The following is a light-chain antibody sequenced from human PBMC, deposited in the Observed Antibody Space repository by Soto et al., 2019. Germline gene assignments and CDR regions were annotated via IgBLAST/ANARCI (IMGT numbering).Light chain of an antibody. CDR1: QSVSSSY. Sequence: EIVLTQSPGTLSLSPGXRATLSCRASQSVSSSYLAWYQQKPGQAPRLLIYGASSRATGIPDRFSGSGSGTDFTLTISRLEPEDFAVYYCQQYGSSPWTVGQGTKVEIK. CDR2: GAS. J-gene: IGKJ1*01. V-gene: IGKV3-20*01. CDR3: QQYGSSPWT.